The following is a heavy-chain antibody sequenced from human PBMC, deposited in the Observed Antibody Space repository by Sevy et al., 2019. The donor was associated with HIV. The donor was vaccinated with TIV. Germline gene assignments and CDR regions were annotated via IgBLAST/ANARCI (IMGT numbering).Heavy chain of an antibody. V-gene: IGHV3-11*01. CDR3: ARDGEYCSGGSCYSGYYYYGMDV. Sequence: GGSLRLSCAASGFTFSDYYMSWIRQAPGKGLEWVSYISSSGGTIYYADSVKGRFTISRDNAKNSLYLQMNSLRAEDTAVYYCARDGEYCSGGSCYSGYYYYGMDVWGQGTTVTVSS. J-gene: IGHJ6*02. D-gene: IGHD2-15*01. CDR1: GFTFSDYY. CDR2: ISSSGGTI.